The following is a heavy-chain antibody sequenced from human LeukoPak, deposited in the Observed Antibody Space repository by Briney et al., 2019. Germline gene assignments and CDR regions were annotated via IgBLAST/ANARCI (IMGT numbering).Heavy chain of an antibody. Sequence: GGSLRLSCAASGFTFSSYAMSWVRQAPGKGLEWVSAISGSGGSTYYADSVKSRFTISRDNSKNTLYLQMNSLRAEDTAVYYCAKDRPWGLQGTTFDYWGQGTLVTVSS. CDR3: AKDRPWGLQGTTFDY. V-gene: IGHV3-23*01. CDR2: ISGSGGST. J-gene: IGHJ4*02. CDR1: GFTFSSYA. D-gene: IGHD3-16*01.